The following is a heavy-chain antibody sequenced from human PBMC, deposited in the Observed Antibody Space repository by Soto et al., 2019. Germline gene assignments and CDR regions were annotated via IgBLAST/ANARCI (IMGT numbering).Heavy chain of an antibody. CDR2: IGGSGTNT. CDR1: TFTLSSYV. CDR3: ATGWLDF. Sequence: PGGSLRLSCAAPTFTLSSYVMNWVRQAPGKGLEWVSGIGGSGTNTYYADSVKGRFTISRDNSKNTMYLQMNSLRAEDTAIYVCATGWLDFCGQGTLVSVSS. V-gene: IGHV3-23*01. J-gene: IGHJ5*01.